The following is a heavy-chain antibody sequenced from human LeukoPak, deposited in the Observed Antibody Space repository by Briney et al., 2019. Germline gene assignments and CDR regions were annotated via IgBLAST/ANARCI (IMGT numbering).Heavy chain of an antibody. D-gene: IGHD3-10*01. V-gene: IGHV3-21*01. CDR3: ARESALWFADY. Sequence: GGSLRLSCAASGFTFSSYSMNWVRQAPGKGLEWVSSISSSSSYIYYADSVKGRLTISRDNAKNSLYLQMNSLRAEDTAVYYCARESALWFADYWGQGTLVTVSS. CDR2: ISSSSSYI. J-gene: IGHJ4*02. CDR1: GFTFSSYS.